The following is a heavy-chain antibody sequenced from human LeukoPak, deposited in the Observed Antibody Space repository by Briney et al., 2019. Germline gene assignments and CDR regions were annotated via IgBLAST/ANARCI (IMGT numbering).Heavy chain of an antibody. CDR3: AREADYGLPLRDAFDI. J-gene: IGHJ3*02. CDR1: GFTFSNYN. CDR2: ISSSGTYT. D-gene: IGHD4-17*01. V-gene: IGHV3-21*01. Sequence: GGSLRLSCAASGFTFSNYNRNWVRQAPGKGLEWVSSISSSGTYTYYADSLKGRFTISRDNAKNSLYLQRNSLRAEDTAVYYSAREADYGLPLRDAFDIWGLGTMVTVSS.